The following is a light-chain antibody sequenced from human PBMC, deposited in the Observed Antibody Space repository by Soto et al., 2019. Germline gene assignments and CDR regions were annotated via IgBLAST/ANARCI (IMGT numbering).Light chain of an antibody. CDR3: VAWDDSLNGQV. V-gene: IGLV1-36*01. Sequence: QSVLTQPPSVSDAPRQRVTISCSGSSSNIGNNPVHWYQHLPGKTPKLLIYYDDLLPSGVSDRFSGSKSGTSASLAISGLQSEDEADYYCVAWDDSLNGQVFGGGTKLTVL. J-gene: IGLJ2*01. CDR2: YDD. CDR1: SSNIGNNP.